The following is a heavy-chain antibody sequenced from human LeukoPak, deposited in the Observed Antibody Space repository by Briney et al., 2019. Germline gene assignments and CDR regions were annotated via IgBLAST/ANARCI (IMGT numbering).Heavy chain of an antibody. CDR2: ISSSSSPI. V-gene: IGHV3-48*02. J-gene: IGHJ4*02. CDR3: ARARRYRSSWYHDY. D-gene: IGHD6-13*01. CDR1: GFSFSTYT. Sequence: GGSLRLSCAASGFSFSTYTMNWVRQAPGKGLDWVSYISSSSSPIYYADSVKGRFTISRDNANNSLYLQMNSLRDEDTAVYYCARARRYRSSWYHDYWGQGSLVTVSS.